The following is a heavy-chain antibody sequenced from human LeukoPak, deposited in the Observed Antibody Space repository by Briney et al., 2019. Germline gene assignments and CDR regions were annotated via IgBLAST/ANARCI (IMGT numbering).Heavy chain of an antibody. CDR1: GFTFSSYA. Sequence: GGSLRLSCAVSGFTFSSYAMSWVRQAPGKGLEWVSAISGSGGSTYYADSVKGRFTISRDNSKNTLYLQMNSLRAEDTAVYYCAKGYVWGSYRFPFDYWGQGTLVTVSS. J-gene: IGHJ4*02. CDR2: ISGSGGST. CDR3: AKGYVWGSYRFPFDY. D-gene: IGHD3-16*02. V-gene: IGHV3-23*01.